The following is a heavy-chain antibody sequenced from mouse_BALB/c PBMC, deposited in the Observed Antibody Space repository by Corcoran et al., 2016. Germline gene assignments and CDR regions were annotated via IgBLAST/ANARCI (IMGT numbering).Heavy chain of an antibody. V-gene: IGHV9-3-1*01. J-gene: IGHJ3*01. CDR1: GYTFTNYG. CDR3: ARGYGSSYRFAY. D-gene: IGHD1-1*01. Sequence: QIQLVQSGPELKKPGETVKISCKASGYTFTNYGMNWVKQAPGKGLKWMGWINTYTGEPTYADDFKGRFAFSLETSASTAYLQINNLKNEETATYFCARGYGSSYRFAYWGQGTLVTVSA. CDR2: INTYTGEP.